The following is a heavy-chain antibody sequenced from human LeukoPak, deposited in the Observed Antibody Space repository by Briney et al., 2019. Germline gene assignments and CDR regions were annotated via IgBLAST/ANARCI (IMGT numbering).Heavy chain of an antibody. CDR3: ARDLEMATITGAFDI. CDR2: IYSGGST. CDR1: GFTFGDYA. J-gene: IGHJ3*02. V-gene: IGHV3-66*01. D-gene: IGHD5-24*01. Sequence: GGSLRLSCAASGFTFGDYAMTWVRQAPGKGLEWVSVIYSGGSTYYADSVKGRFTISRDNSKNTLYLQMNSLRAEDTAVYYCARDLEMATITGAFDIWGQGTMVTVSS.